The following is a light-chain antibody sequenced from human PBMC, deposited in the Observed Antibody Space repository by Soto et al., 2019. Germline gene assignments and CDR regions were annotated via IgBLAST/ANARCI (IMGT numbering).Light chain of an antibody. J-gene: IGKJ5*01. Sequence: IQLTQSPSSLSASIGDRVTISCRASQGISSSLAWYQQEPGKAPKLLIYEASTLQSVVPSRFSGRGAGTDFTLTISGLQPEDFATYYCQQLNSYPFTFGQGTRLE. V-gene: IGKV1-9*01. CDR3: QQLNSYPFT. CDR1: QGISSS. CDR2: EAS.